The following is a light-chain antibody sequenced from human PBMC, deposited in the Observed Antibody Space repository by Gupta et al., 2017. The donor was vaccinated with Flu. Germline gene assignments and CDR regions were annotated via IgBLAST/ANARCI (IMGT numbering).Light chain of an antibody. CDR3: MQALQAPYT. Sequence: ISCRSSQSLLNSNGHTYLDGYVHKPGQSPQVPIYLGSNRAAGVPDRFSNSGSGTDFTLRISRVEAEDVGIYYCMQALQAPYTFGQGTKLEIK. CDR1: QSLLNSNGHTY. CDR2: LGS. J-gene: IGKJ2*01. V-gene: IGKV2-28*01.